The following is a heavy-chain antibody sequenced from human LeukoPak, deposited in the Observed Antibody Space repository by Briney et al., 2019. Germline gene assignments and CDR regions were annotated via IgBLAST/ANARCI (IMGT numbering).Heavy chain of an antibody. CDR3: ATDWYSTGYYVH. V-gene: IGHV3-53*01. CDR2: IYSGDTT. CDR1: GFTVSSTY. Sequence: GGSLRLPCAASGFTVSSTYMSWVRQAPGRGLEVVSIIYSGDTTYYADSVKGRFAISRDNSKNTLYLQMNSLRAEDTAVYYCATDWYSTGYYVHWGQGTLVTVSS. D-gene: IGHD6-19*01. J-gene: IGHJ4*02.